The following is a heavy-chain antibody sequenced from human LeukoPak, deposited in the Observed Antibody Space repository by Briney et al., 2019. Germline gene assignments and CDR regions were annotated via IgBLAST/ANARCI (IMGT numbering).Heavy chain of an antibody. CDR1: GGSISSYY. Sequence: SETLSLTCTVSGGSISSYYWSWIRQPPGKGLEWIGYIYYSGSTNYNPSLKSRVTISVDTSKNQFSLKLSSVTAADTAVYYCATQYSYYYMDVWGKGTTVTVSS. CDR2: IYYSGST. V-gene: IGHV4-59*08. CDR3: ATQYSYYYMDV. D-gene: IGHD6-6*01. J-gene: IGHJ6*03.